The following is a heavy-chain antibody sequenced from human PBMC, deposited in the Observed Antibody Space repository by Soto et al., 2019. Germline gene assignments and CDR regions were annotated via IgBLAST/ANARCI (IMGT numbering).Heavy chain of an antibody. V-gene: IGHV1-18*01. J-gene: IGHJ4*02. D-gene: IGHD2-15*01. CDR2: ISGYYGNT. Sequence: QGQLVQSGAEVKKPGASVKVSCKASGYTFTSYGISWVRQAPGQGLEWMGWISGYYGNTNYAEKVQGRVTMTTDTSTSKAYMSLRSIRSDETSVSYCARDTPLRGDVYTPLDYWGQGTLVTVSS. CDR3: ARDTPLRGDVYTPLDY. CDR1: GYTFTSYG.